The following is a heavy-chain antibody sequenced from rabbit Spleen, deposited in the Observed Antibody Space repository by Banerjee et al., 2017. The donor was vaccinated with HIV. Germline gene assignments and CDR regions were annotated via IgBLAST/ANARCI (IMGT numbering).Heavy chain of an antibody. D-gene: IGHD2-1*01. Sequence: QSLEESGGDLVKPGASLTLTCTASGFSFSPVNWIYWVRQAPGKGLEWIGYIDPLFGRTYYASWVNGRFSISRENTQNTVYLKLNSLTAADTATYFCVRDRADLGGDYGPYYFDFWGPGTLVTVS. CDR2: IDPLFGRT. CDR3: VRDRADLGGDYGPYYFDF. V-gene: IGHV1S40*01. J-gene: IGHJ4*01. CDR1: GFSFSPVNW.